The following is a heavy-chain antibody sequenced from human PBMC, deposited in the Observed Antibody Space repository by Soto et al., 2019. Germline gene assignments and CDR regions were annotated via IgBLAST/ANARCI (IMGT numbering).Heavy chain of an antibody. D-gene: IGHD2-2*01. J-gene: IGHJ6*02. CDR3: ARSRASRRGYCSSTTCPQAKNYGMDV. Sequence: ASVKVSCKASGYTFTSYYMHWVRQAPGQGLEWMGIINPSGGSTSYAQKFQGRVTMTRDTSTSTVYMELSSRRSEDTAVYYCARSRASRRGYCSSTTCPQAKNYGMDVWGQGTTVTVSS. CDR2: INPSGGST. V-gene: IGHV1-46*01. CDR1: GYTFTSYY.